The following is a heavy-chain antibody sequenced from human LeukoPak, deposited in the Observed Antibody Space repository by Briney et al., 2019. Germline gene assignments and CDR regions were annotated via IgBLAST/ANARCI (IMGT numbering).Heavy chain of an antibody. CDR1: GGSFSGYY. J-gene: IGHJ4*02. CDR2: INHSGST. D-gene: IGHD2-2*01. Sequence: SETLSLTCAVYGGSFSGYYWSWIRQPPGKGLEWIGEINHSGSTNYNPSLKSRVTISVDTSKNQFSLKLSSVTAADTAVYYCARGGYRGSTSRPFDYWGQGTLVTVSS. CDR3: ARGGYRGSTSRPFDY. V-gene: IGHV4-34*01.